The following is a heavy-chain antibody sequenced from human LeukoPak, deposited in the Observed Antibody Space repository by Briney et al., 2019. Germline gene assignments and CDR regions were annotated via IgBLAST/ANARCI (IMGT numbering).Heavy chain of an antibody. D-gene: IGHD3-10*01. CDR2: IYYSGST. CDR1: GGSISSGGYY. CDR3: ARQARDGSGTMLFSNRLWPFQYYYTVDV. J-gene: IGHJ6*02. V-gene: IGHV4-31*03. Sequence: NPSETLSLTCTVSGGSISSGGYYWSWIRQHPGKGLEWIGYIYYSGSTYYNPSLKSRVTISVDTSKNQFSLKLSSVTAADTAIYYCARQARDGSGTMLFSNRLWPFQYYYTVDVWGQGTTVTVSS.